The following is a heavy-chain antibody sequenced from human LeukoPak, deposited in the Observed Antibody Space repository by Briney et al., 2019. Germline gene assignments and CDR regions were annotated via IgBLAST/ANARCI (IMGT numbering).Heavy chain of an antibody. CDR1: GGSISSYY. CDR3: ARGQVAVAGIFDY. CDR2: IYYSGST. J-gene: IGHJ4*02. Sequence: SETLSLTCTVSGGSISSYYWSWLRQPPGKGLEWIGYIYYSGSTNYNPSLKSRVTISLDTSKNRISLKVNSVTAADTAVYYCARGQVAVAGIFDYWGQGTLVTVSS. V-gene: IGHV4-59*01. D-gene: IGHD6-13*01.